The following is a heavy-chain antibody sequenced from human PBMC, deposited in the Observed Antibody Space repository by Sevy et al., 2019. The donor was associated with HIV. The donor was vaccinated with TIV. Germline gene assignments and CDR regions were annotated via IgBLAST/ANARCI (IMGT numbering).Heavy chain of an antibody. CDR3: ARDDAVAGPDYCDS. D-gene: IGHD6-13*01. CDR2: FSSSSRYT. CDR1: GFTFSNYY. J-gene: IGHJ4*02. V-gene: IGHV3-11*06. Sequence: GGSLRLSCAASGFTFSNYYISWIRQAPGKGLEWVSYFSSSSRYTNYADSVKGRFTISRDNAKNSLYLQMNSLRAEDTAVYYCARDDAVAGPDYCDSWGQGTLVTVSS.